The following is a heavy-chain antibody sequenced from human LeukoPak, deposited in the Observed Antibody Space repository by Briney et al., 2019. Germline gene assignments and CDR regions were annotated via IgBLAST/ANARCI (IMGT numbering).Heavy chain of an antibody. CDR2: INPNSGGT. CDR3: ARGPPQFSGYDDAFDI. D-gene: IGHD5-12*01. Sequence: ASVKVSCKASGYTFTGCYMHWVRQAPGQGLEWMGWINPNSGGTNYAQKFQGWVTMTRDTSISTAYMELSRLRSDDTAVYYCARGPPQFSGYDDAFDIWGQGTMVTVSS. CDR1: GYTFTGCY. J-gene: IGHJ3*02. V-gene: IGHV1-2*04.